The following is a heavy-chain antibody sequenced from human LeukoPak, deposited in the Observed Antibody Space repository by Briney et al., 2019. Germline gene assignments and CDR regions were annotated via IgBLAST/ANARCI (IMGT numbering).Heavy chain of an antibody. V-gene: IGHV3-23*01. CDR2: ITGSGGST. J-gene: IGHJ4*02. Sequence: PGGSLRLSCADSGFTFCNYATSCVRQAPGKGLEWVSGITGSGGSTNYADSVEGRFTISRDSSKNTLYLQMNSLRVENTAVYYCGNRSRYWSTISCYQLFDYWGQGTLVTVSS. CDR3: GNRSRYWSTISCYQLFDY. CDR1: GFTFCNYA. D-gene: IGHD2-2*01.